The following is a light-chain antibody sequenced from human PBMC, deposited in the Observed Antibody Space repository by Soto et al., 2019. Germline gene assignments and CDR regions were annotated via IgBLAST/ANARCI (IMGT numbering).Light chain of an antibody. CDR1: QSVSSY. J-gene: IGKJ4*01. Sequence: LSLSPWERATLSCRASQSVSSYLTWYQQKPGQAPSLLIYAASNRATGIPARFSGSRSGPEFTLTINSLQSEDFAIYYCQRYNNWPLTFGGGTKVDIK. CDR2: AAS. CDR3: QRYNNWPLT. V-gene: IGKV3D-15*01.